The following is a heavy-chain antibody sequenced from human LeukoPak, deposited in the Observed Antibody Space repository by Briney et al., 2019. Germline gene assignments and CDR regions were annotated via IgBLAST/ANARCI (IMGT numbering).Heavy chain of an antibody. V-gene: IGHV3-21*01. J-gene: IGHJ4*02. Sequence: GGSLRLSCAASGFTYSSYSMNWVRQAPGKGLEWVSSISSSSSYIYYADSVKGRFTISRDNAKNSLYLQMNSLRAEDTAVYYCASDRGYSGYDPSHFDYWGQGTLVTVSS. CDR1: GFTYSSYS. D-gene: IGHD5-12*01. CDR2: ISSSSSYI. CDR3: ASDRGYSGYDPSHFDY.